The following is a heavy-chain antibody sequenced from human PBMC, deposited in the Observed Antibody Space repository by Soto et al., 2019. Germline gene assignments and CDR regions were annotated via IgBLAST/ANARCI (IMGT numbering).Heavy chain of an antibody. J-gene: IGHJ4*02. CDR1: GFTFSSYS. CDR2: ISSSSSTI. CDR3: ASNYDFWSGRIGTPEQIDY. V-gene: IGHV3-48*01. D-gene: IGHD3-3*01. Sequence: EVQLVESGGGLVQPGGSLRLSCAASGFTFSSYSMNWVRQAPGKGLEWVSYISSSSSTIDYADSVKSRFTISRDNAKNSLYLQMNRLRAEDTAVYYCASNYDFWSGRIGTPEQIDYWGQGTLVTVSS.